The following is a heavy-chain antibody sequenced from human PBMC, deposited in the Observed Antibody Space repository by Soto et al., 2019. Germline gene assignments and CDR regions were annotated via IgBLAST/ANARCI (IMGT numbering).Heavy chain of an antibody. V-gene: IGHV4-30-2*01. Sequence: TLXLTCAITCAPLPWGDYSCNWIRQPPGKGLEWIGYIFHGVSTYYNPSLRSRVTISVDRSRTQFSLKMSSVTAADTAVYYCARGRVVVPAAVMFNCRDPWGQGALVNVSS. CDR2: IFHGVST. CDR1: CAPLPWGDYS. D-gene: IGHD2-2*01. J-gene: IGHJ5*02. CDR3: ARGRVVVPAAVMFNCRDP.